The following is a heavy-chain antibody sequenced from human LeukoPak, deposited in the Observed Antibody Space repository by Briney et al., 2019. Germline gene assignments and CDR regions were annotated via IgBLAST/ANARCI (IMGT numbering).Heavy chain of an antibody. V-gene: IGHV4-39*07. D-gene: IGHD6-19*01. Sequence: SETLSLTCTVSGGSISSSTYYWGWIRQPPGKGLEWIGSIYYSGSAYYNPSLKSRITISVDTSKNQFCLKLSSVTAADTAVYYCARITNGWSFDYWGQGTLVTVSS. CDR2: IYYSGSA. J-gene: IGHJ4*02. CDR3: ARITNGWSFDY. CDR1: GGSISSSTYY.